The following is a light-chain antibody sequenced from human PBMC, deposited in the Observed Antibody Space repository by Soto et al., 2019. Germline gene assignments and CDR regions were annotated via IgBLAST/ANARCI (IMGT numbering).Light chain of an antibody. Sequence: EIVMTQSPATLSASPGERVTLSCRASQSIRSNLAWYQQRPGQTPRLLIFVASTRAPGIPARFTGSGSGTEFTLTISSLQSDDFAMYYCQQYNNWPLTFGGGTKVEIK. J-gene: IGKJ4*01. CDR3: QQYNNWPLT. V-gene: IGKV3-15*01. CDR2: VAS. CDR1: QSIRSN.